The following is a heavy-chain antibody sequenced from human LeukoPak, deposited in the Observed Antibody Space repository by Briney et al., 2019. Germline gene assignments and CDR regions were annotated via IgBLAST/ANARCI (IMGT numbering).Heavy chain of an antibody. D-gene: IGHD4/OR15-4a*01. J-gene: IGHJ4*02. CDR1: GFTFSSYG. V-gene: IGHV3-23*01. CDR2: ISGSGGST. Sequence: PGGSLRLSCAASGFTFSSYGMSWVRQAPGKGLEWVSAISGSGGSTYYADSVKVRFTISRDNSKNTLYLQMNSLRAEDTAVYYCARRAGAYSHPYDYWGQGTLVTASS. CDR3: ARRAGAYSHPYDY.